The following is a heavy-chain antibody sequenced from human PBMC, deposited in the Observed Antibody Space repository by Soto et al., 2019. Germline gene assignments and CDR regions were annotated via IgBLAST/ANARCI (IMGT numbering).Heavy chain of an antibody. Sequence: PCGSPKLSRAASGFTFCDFGMHGVRQAPGKGLEWVAIISYDGILKYYADSVKGRFTISRDTSKGAVYLQMNSLTPEDTAVYYCAKDFKVSGGHYGSLNYYYGMDVWGQGTTVTVSS. D-gene: IGHD3-10*01. CDR1: GFTFCDFG. V-gene: IGHV3-30*18. CDR3: AKDFKVSGGHYGSLNYYYGMDV. CDR2: ISYDGILK. J-gene: IGHJ6*02.